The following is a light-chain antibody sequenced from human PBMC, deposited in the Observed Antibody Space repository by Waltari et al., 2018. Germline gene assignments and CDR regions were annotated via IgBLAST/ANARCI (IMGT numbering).Light chain of an antibody. Sequence: SVLTQPPSASATPGQTVTISCNGSSSNIGSNYVYWYQQFPGTAPKLLILKPNQRPTGVPDRFSDYKSETSASLANNGRRSEGEADYYCAAWDDSLSGGVLGGGTEETV. V-gene: IGLV1-47*01. CDR2: KPN. J-gene: IGLJ3*02. CDR3: AAWDDSLSGGV. CDR1: SSNIGSNY.